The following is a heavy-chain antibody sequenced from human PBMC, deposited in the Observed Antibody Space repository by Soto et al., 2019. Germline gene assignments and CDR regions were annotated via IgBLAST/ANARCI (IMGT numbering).Heavy chain of an antibody. D-gene: IGHD6-25*01. Sequence: QVQLVQSGAEVKKPGASVKVSCEASGDTFTGYYVHWVRQAPGQGLEWMGWISPHGGGAKYAQNFQGRVTLTTDTSHSTAYMEMTRLRSDDTAVYFCARGDSGGNPPGSWGQGTLVTASS. CDR1: GDTFTGYY. CDR2: ISPHGGGA. J-gene: IGHJ4*02. V-gene: IGHV1-2*02. CDR3: ARGDSGGNPPGS.